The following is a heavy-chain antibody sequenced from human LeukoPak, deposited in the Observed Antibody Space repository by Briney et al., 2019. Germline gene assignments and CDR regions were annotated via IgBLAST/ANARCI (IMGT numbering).Heavy chain of an antibody. Sequence: TSSETLSLTCAVYGGSFSGYYWSWIRQPPGKGLEWIGEINHSGSTNYNPSLKSRVTISVDTSKNQFSLKLSSVTAADTAVYYCARANYDGSDYWGQGTLVTVSS. CDR1: GGSFSGYY. CDR3: ARANYDGSDY. CDR2: INHSGST. J-gene: IGHJ4*02. V-gene: IGHV4-34*01. D-gene: IGHD3-22*01.